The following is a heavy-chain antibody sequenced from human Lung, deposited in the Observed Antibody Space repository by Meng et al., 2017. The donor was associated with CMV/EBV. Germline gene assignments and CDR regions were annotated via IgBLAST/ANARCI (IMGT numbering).Heavy chain of an antibody. Sequence: GGSLRLXCAASGFTFSSYAMHWARQAPGKGLEWVAVISYDGSNKYYADSVKGRFTISRDNSKNTLYLQMNSLRAEDTAVYYCARDHFVVVPASYGMDVWGQGXTVTVSS. CDR1: GFTFSSYA. V-gene: IGHV3-30-3*01. J-gene: IGHJ6*02. D-gene: IGHD2-2*01. CDR3: ARDHFVVVPASYGMDV. CDR2: ISYDGSNK.